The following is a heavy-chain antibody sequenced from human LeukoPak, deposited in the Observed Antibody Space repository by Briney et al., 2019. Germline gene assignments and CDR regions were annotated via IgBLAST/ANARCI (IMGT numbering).Heavy chain of an antibody. V-gene: IGHV3-11*03. CDR1: GFXFSDYY. CDR2: ISSSSSYT. CDR3: ARILAVASFHPFDY. J-gene: IGHJ4*02. Sequence: GGSLRLSCAASGFXFSDYYMNWIRQAPGKGQEWISCISSSSSYTNYADSVKGRFTISRDNAKKSLYLQMNSLRAEDTAVYYCARILAVASFHPFDYWGQGTLVTVSS. D-gene: IGHD6-19*01.